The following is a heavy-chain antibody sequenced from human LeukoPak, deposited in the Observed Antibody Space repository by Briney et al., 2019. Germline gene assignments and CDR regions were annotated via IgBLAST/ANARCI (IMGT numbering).Heavy chain of an antibody. CDR1: GFTFSSYA. D-gene: IGHD3-22*01. CDR3: ARDLHYYDSSGYGY. V-gene: IGHV3-23*01. J-gene: IGHJ4*02. Sequence: GGSLRLSCAASGFTFSSYAMSWVRQAPGKGLEWVSAISGSGGSTYYADSVKGRSTISRDNSKNTLYLQMNSLRAEDTAVYYCARDLHYYDSSGYGYWGQGTLVTVSS. CDR2: ISGSGGST.